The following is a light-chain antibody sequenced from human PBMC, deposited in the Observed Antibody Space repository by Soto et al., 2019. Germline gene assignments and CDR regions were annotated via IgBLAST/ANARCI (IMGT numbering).Light chain of an antibody. V-gene: IGKV3-20*01. CDR2: DAS. J-gene: IGKJ4*01. Sequence: EFVLTQSPGTLSLSPGERATLSCRASQTVRNNYLAWYQQKPGQAPRLLIYDASSRATGIPDRFSGGGSGTDFTLTISRLEPEDFAVYYCQQYGNSPPITFGGGTKVDI. CDR1: QTVRNNY. CDR3: QQYGNSPPIT.